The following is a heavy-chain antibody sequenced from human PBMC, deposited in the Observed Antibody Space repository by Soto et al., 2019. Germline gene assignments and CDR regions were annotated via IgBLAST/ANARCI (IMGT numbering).Heavy chain of an antibody. CDR2: INHSGST. V-gene: IGHV4-34*01. CDR1: GGSFSGYY. D-gene: IGHD2-15*01. Sequence: SETLSLTCAVYGGSFSGYYWSWIRQPPGKGLEWIGEINHSGSTNYNPSLKSRVTISVDTSKNQFSLKLSSVTAADTAVYYCARASLGYCSGGSCQSHWFDPWGQGTLVTVSS. CDR3: ARASLGYCSGGSCQSHWFDP. J-gene: IGHJ5*02.